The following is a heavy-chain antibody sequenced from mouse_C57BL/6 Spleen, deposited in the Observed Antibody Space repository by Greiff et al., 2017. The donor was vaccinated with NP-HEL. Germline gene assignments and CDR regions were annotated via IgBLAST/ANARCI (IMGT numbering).Heavy chain of an antibody. CDR1: GYTFTSYW. CDR2: IHPNSGST. D-gene: IGHD1-1*01. CDR3: AGGFITPGAMDY. V-gene: IGHV1-64*01. J-gene: IGHJ4*01. Sequence: QVQLQQPGAELVKPGASVKLSCKASGYTFTSYWMHWVKQRPGQGLEWIGMIHPNSGSTNYNEKFKSKATLTVDKSSSTAYMQLSSLTSEDSAVYYWAGGFITPGAMDYWGQGTSVTVSS.